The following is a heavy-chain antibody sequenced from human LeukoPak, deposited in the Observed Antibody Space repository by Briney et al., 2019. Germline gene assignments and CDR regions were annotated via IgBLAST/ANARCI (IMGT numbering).Heavy chain of an antibody. CDR2: FDPEDGET. D-gene: IGHD2-15*01. V-gene: IGHV1-24*01. J-gene: IGHJ4*02. CDR1: GYTFTGYY. Sequence: ASVKVSCKASGYTFTGYYMHWVRQAPGQGLEWMGGFDPEDGETIYAQKFQGRVTMTEDTSTDTAYMELSSLRSEDTAVYYCATGWSASYYFDYWGQGTLVTVSS. CDR3: ATGWSASYYFDY.